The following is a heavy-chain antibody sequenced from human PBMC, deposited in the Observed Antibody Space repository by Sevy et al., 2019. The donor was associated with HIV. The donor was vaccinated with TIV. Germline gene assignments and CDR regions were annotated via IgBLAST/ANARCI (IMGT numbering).Heavy chain of an antibody. D-gene: IGHD6-19*01. J-gene: IGHJ6*02. CDR1: GFTFSNYV. V-gene: IGHV3-30*04. CDR3: ARSVLAVAGSYGMDV. CDR2: IASYGNDE. Sequence: GGSLRLSCAASGFTFSNYVMHWVRQAPGKGLEWVTFIASYGNDEDYADSVKGRFTISRDNSKNTLYLQMNSLRPEDTAVYYCARSVLAVAGSYGMDVWGQVTTVTVSS.